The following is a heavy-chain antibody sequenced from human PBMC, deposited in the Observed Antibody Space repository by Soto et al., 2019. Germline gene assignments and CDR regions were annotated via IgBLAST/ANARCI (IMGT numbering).Heavy chain of an antibody. V-gene: IGHV3-23*01. Sequence: GGSLRLSCAASGFTFSSDSMSWVRQATGKGLEWVTAISGSGGSTYYADSVKGRFTISRDNSKNTLYLQMNSLRAEDTAVYYCAKEEDYYDILTGPFDYWGQGTLVTVSS. CDR2: ISGSGGST. CDR1: GFTFSSDS. J-gene: IGHJ4*02. CDR3: AKEEDYYDILTGPFDY. D-gene: IGHD3-9*01.